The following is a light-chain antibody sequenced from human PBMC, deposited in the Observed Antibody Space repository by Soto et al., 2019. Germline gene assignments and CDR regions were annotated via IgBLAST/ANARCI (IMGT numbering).Light chain of an antibody. V-gene: IGKV1-5*03. CDR1: QSISSW. CDR3: QQYKSYSRT. J-gene: IGKJ1*01. CDR2: KAS. Sequence: DIQMTQSPSTLSASVGDRLTITCRASQSISSWLAWYQQKPGKXPKXXIYKASSLESGVPSRFRGSGSGTELTITISSLQPDDFETYYCQQYKSYSRTFGQGTKVDIK.